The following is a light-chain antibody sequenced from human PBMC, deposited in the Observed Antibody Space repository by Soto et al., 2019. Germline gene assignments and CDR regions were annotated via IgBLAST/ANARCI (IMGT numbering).Light chain of an antibody. V-gene: IGKV1-5*01. Sequence: DIQMTQSPATLSASVGDRVTITCRASQSISYWLAWYQQKPGNAPKLLIFAASSLQSGVPSRFSGSGSGTDFTLTISSLQPEDFAIYFCQQLKNYPITFGQGTRLEIK. J-gene: IGKJ5*01. CDR3: QQLKNYPIT. CDR2: AAS. CDR1: QSISYW.